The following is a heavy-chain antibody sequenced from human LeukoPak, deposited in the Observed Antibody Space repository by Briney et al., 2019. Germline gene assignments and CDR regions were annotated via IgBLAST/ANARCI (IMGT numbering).Heavy chain of an antibody. CDR1: GGSISSYY. CDR3: AREGDFWSGYSPHDYMDV. J-gene: IGHJ6*03. CDR2: IYTSGRT. Sequence: SETLSLTCTVSGGSISSYYWSWIRQPAGKGLEWIGRIYTSGRTNYNPSLKSRVTTSVDTSQNQFSLKLSSVTAADTAVYYCAREGDFWSGYSPHDYMDVWGKGTTVTVSS. D-gene: IGHD3-3*01. V-gene: IGHV4-4*07.